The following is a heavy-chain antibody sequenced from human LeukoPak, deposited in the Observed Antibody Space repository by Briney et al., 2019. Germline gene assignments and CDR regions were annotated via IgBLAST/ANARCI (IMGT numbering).Heavy chain of an antibody. CDR1: GFPFNTFA. V-gene: IGHV3-23*01. D-gene: IGHD2-2*01. Sequence: GGSLRLSCAASGFPFNTFAMSWVRQAPGKGLAWVSTISSSSSATFYADSVKGRFTISRDNSKDILYLQMKSLRVEDTAVYYCAHTSGNSFDYWGQGSLVIVSS. CDR2: ISSSSSAT. J-gene: IGHJ4*02. CDR3: AHTSGNSFDY.